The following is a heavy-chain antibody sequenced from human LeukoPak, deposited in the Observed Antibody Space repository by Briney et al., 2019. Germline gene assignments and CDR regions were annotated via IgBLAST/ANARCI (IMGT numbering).Heavy chain of an antibody. CDR3: ARDPGYLQPDY. CDR2: MNADSGVT. J-gene: IGHJ4*02. Sequence: ASVKVSCKASGYSFTTYWIHWVRQAPGQGLEWMGCMNADSGVTVYAQTFQGRVTMTRDTSINTAFMHLSSLRLDDTAVYFCARDPGYLQPDYWGQGTLVTVPS. CDR1: GYSFTTYW. D-gene: IGHD1-1*01. V-gene: IGHV1-2*02.